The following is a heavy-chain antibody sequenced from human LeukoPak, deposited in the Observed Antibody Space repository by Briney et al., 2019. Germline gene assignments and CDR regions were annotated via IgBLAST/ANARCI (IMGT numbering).Heavy chain of an antibody. CDR1: GYIFTGYY. V-gene: IGHV1-2*02. Sequence: ASVKVSCKASGYIFTGYYMHWVRQAPGQGLEWMGWINPNSGGTNYAQKFQGRVTMTRDMSTGTVYMELSSLRSEDTAVYYCARDGSSGCIDYWGQGTLVTVSS. CDR3: ARDGSSGCIDY. D-gene: IGHD6-19*01. J-gene: IGHJ4*02. CDR2: INPNSGGT.